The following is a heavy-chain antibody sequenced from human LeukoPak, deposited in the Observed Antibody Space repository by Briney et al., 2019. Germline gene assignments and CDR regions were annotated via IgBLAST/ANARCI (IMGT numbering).Heavy chain of an antibody. D-gene: IGHD3-16*01. V-gene: IGHV3-30*18. J-gene: IGHJ3*02. CDR2: ISYDGSNK. Sequence: QPGRSLRLSCAASGFTLSSYGMHWVRQAPGKGLEWVAVISYDGSNKYYTDSVKGRFTISRDNSKNTLYLQMNSLRAEDTAVYYCAKDLGWGSSRTKGAFDIWGQGTMVTVSS. CDR1: GFTLSSYG. CDR3: AKDLGWGSSRTKGAFDI.